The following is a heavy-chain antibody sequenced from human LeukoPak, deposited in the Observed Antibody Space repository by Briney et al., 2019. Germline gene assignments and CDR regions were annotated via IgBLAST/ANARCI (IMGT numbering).Heavy chain of an antibody. CDR1: GDSSRTNA. Sequence: VASVKVSCKASGDSSRTNAIVWLRPAPGQRPEWMGWISAGSGNTKYSQTFQDRLTLTRDTAASTVYMDLSSLRPEDTAVYFCARERDDDPFDIWGQGTLVIVSS. CDR2: ISAGSGNT. V-gene: IGHV1-3*01. J-gene: IGHJ3*02. D-gene: IGHD1-1*01. CDR3: ARERDDDPFDI.